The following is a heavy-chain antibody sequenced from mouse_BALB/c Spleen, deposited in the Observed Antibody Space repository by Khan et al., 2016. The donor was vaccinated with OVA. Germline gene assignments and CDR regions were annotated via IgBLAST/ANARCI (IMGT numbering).Heavy chain of an antibody. D-gene: IGHD2-3*01. V-gene: IGHV14-1*02. J-gene: IGHJ3*01. Sequence: VQLQQSGAELVRPGALVKLSCKASGFNIKDYYIHWVKQRPEQGLEWIGRIDPENGNTIYDPKFQGKANITSDTSSNTAYLQLSSLTSEDTAVYYCARAGYDAWFPYWGQGTLVTVSA. CDR2: IDPENGNT. CDR1: GFNIKDYY. CDR3: ARAGYDAWFPY.